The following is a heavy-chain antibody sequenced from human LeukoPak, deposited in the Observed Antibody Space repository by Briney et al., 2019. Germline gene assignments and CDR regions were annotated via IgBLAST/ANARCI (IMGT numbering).Heavy chain of an antibody. D-gene: IGHD4-17*01. CDR2: INHSGST. J-gene: IGHJ4*02. Sequence: SETLSLTRAVYGGSFSGHYWSWIRQPPGKGLEWIGEINHSGSTNYNPSLKSRVTISVDTSKNQFSLKLSSVTAADTAVYYCARDVGDYGDLDDYWGQGTLVTVSS. CDR1: GGSFSGHY. CDR3: ARDVGDYGDLDDY. V-gene: IGHV4-34*01.